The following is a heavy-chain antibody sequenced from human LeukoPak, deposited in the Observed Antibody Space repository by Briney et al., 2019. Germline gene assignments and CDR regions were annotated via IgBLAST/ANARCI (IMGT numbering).Heavy chain of an antibody. D-gene: IGHD1-14*01. Sequence: GASVKVSCKASGYTFTSYDINWVRQATGQGLEWMGWMNPNSGNTGYAQKFQGRVTITRNTSISTAYMELSSLRAEDTAVYYCAPARTPWAEFDPWGQGTLVTVSS. V-gene: IGHV1-8*03. CDR3: APARTPWAEFDP. J-gene: IGHJ5*02. CDR1: GYTFTSYD. CDR2: MNPNSGNT.